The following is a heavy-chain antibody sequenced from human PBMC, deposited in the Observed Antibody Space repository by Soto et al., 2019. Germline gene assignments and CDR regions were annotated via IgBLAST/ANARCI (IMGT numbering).Heavy chain of an antibody. J-gene: IGHJ4*02. V-gene: IGHV1-69*13. D-gene: IGHD1-26*01. CDR1: GGPFTSYV. Sequence: ASVKVSCKASGGPFTSYVFSWVRQAPGQGLEWMGGVILISNTPNYAPKFQGRVTITADQSTNTVYMDLSSLTSEDTAVYYCARDGFSGSYYAGWGQGTLVTVSS. CDR2: VILISNTP. CDR3: ARDGFSGSYYAG.